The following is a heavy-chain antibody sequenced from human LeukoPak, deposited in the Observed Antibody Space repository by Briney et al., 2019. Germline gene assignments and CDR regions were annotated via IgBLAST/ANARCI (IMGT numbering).Heavy chain of an antibody. CDR2: ISGRSSHM. V-gene: IGHV3-21*06. Sequence: GGSLRLSCAASGFTFSSYGMHWVRLAPGKGLEWVSSISGRSSHMYYTDSAKGRFTISRDNAKNSLYLQMNSLRAEDTAVYYCARAFPPLRTSAAGDFWGQGTLVTVSS. D-gene: IGHD6-25*01. CDR3: ARAFPPLRTSAAGDF. CDR1: GFTFSSYG. J-gene: IGHJ4*02.